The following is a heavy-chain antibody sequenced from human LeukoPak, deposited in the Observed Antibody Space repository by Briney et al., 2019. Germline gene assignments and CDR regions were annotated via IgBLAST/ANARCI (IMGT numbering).Heavy chain of an antibody. CDR1: RGTFSSYD. CDR3: ARGCQMSLDY. V-gene: IGHV1-2*02. CDR2: INPNSGGT. Sequence: ASVKVSCKASRGTFSSYDISWVRQAPGQGLEWMAWINPNSGGTNYAQKFQGRVTMTRDTSISTAYMELSRLRSDDTAVYYCARGCQMSLDYWGQGTVVTVSS. J-gene: IGHJ4*02.